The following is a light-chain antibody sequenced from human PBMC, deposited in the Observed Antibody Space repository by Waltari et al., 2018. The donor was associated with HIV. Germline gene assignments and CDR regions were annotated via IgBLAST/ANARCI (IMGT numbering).Light chain of an antibody. CDR1: RLRYKF. CDR3: QAWDSSTGDYV. J-gene: IGLJ1*01. CDR2: EEN. V-gene: IGLV3-1*01. Sequence: SSELTQAPFVSVSLGQTAHLTCPGDRLRYKFTCWYHQKPGQSPVLVIYEENRGPSGIPERFSGSVSGNTATLTISGTQAMDEADYYCQAWDSSTGDYVFGPGTRVTVL.